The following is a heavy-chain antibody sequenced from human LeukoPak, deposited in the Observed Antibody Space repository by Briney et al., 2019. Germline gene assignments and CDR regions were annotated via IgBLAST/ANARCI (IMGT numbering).Heavy chain of an antibody. CDR2: ISGSGGST. D-gene: IGHD3-22*01. CDR1: GFTFSSYA. Sequence: SGGSLRLSCAASGFTFSSYAMSWVRQAPGKGLEWVSAISGSGGSTYYADSVTGRFTISRDNSKNTLYLQMNSLRAEDTAVYYCAKDLRGGYYDSRGFDYWGQGTLVTVSS. V-gene: IGHV3-23*01. J-gene: IGHJ4*02. CDR3: AKDLRGGYYDSRGFDY.